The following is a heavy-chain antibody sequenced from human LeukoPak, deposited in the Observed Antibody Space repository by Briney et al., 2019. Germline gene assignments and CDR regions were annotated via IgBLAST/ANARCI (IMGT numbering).Heavy chain of an antibody. CDR3: AKGVPAAITLDYYYYMDV. J-gene: IGHJ6*03. CDR1: GFTFSSYA. CDR2: ISGSGGST. D-gene: IGHD2-2*02. V-gene: IGHV3-23*01. Sequence: GGSLRLSCAASGFTFSSYAMSWVRQAPGKGLEWVSAISGSGGSTYYADSVKGRFTISRDNSKNTLYLQMNSLRAEDTAVYYCAKGVPAAITLDYYYYMDVWGKGTTVTVSS.